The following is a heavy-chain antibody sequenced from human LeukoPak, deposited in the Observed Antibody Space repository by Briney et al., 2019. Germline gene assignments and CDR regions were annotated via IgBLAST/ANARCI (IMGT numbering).Heavy chain of an antibody. CDR3: ARDVVAGRDY. Sequence: SETLSLTCTVSGGSISSNNYYWGWIRQPPGKGLEWIGRIYTSGNTNYNPSLKSRVTMSVDTSKNQFSLELSSVTAADTAVYFCARDVVAGRDYWGQGTLVTVSS. J-gene: IGHJ4*02. V-gene: IGHV4-61*05. CDR2: IYTSGNT. CDR1: GGSISSNNYY. D-gene: IGHD5-12*01.